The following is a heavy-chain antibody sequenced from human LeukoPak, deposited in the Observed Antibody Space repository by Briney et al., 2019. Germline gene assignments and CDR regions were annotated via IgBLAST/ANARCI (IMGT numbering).Heavy chain of an antibody. CDR3: AGRITMVRGVINDAFDI. J-gene: IGHJ3*02. CDR2: INPNSGGT. CDR1: GYTFTGYY. Sequence: ASVKVSCKASGYTFTGYYMHRVRQAPGQGLEWMGWINPNSGGTNYAQKFQGRVTMTRDTSISTAYMELSRLRSDDTAVYYCAGRITMVRGVINDAFDIWGQGTMVTVSS. D-gene: IGHD3-10*01. V-gene: IGHV1-2*02.